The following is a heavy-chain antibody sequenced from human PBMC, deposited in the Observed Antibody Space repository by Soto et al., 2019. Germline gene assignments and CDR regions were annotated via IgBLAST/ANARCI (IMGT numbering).Heavy chain of an antibody. CDR1: GGSISSYY. V-gene: IGHV4-59*01. J-gene: IGHJ3*02. D-gene: IGHD3-10*01. CDR3: AKETSYYGSGSYSNI. Sequence: SETLSLTCTVSGGSISSYYWSWIRQPPGKGLEWIGYIYYSGSTNYNPSLKSRVTISVDTSKNQFSLKLSSVTAADTAVYYCAKETSYYGSGSYSNIWGQGTMVTVSS. CDR2: IYYSGST.